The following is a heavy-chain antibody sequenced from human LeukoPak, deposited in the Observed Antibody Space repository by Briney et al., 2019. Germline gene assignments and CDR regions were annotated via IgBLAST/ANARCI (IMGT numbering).Heavy chain of an antibody. CDR1: GFTFSSYA. J-gene: IGHJ4*02. V-gene: IGHV3-23*01. D-gene: IGHD3-3*01. CDR3: AREDRSWYYDFWRGPRDFDY. Sequence: GGSLRLSCAASGFTFSSYAMSWVRQAPGKGLEWVSAISGSGGSTYYADSVKGRFTISRDNSKNTLYLQMNSLRAEDTAVYYCAREDRSWYYDFWRGPRDFDYWGQGTLVTVSS. CDR2: ISGSGGST.